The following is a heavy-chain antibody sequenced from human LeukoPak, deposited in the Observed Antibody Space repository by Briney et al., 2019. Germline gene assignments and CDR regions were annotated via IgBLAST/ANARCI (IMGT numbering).Heavy chain of an antibody. D-gene: IGHD2-15*01. CDR3: ARRRRSDYDMDV. Sequence: SETLSLTCTVSGGSISSSSYYWGWIRQPPGKGLEWIGSIYYSGNIYYNPSLKSRVTISVDTLKNQFSLKLSSVTAADTAVYYCARRRRSDYDMDVWGQGTTVTVSS. J-gene: IGHJ6*02. V-gene: IGHV4-39*01. CDR2: IYYSGNI. CDR1: GGSISSSSYY.